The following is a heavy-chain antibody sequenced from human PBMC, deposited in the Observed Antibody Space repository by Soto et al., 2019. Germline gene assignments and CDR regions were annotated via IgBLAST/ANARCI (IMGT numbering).Heavy chain of an antibody. J-gene: IGHJ4*01. CDR2: MQPSSGRT. CDR3: ARGVTAGVDY. D-gene: IGHD1-26*01. V-gene: IGHV1-8*01. Sequence: QVQLVQSGAEVREPGASVKVSCKASGYSFTSLDINWVRQTTGQGLEWMGWMQPSSGRTGYAQKFQGRVTMTRDTSINTAYMELSSLTSDDTAFYYCARGVTAGVDYWGHGTLVTVSS. CDR1: GYSFTSLD.